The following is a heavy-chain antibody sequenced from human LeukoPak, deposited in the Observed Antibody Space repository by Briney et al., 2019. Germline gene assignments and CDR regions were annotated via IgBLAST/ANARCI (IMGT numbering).Heavy chain of an antibody. Sequence: SVKVSCKASGFTFTSSAVQWVRQARGQRLEWIGWIVVGSGNTNYAQKFQERVTITRDMSTSTAYMELSSLRSEDTAVYYCAADPTYYDILTGYYSFNYWGQGTLVTVSS. V-gene: IGHV1-58*01. CDR2: IVVGSGNT. CDR1: GFTFTSSA. D-gene: IGHD3-9*01. J-gene: IGHJ4*02. CDR3: AADPTYYDILTGYYSFNY.